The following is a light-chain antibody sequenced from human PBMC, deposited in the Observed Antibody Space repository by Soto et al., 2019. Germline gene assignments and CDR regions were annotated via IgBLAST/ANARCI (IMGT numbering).Light chain of an antibody. V-gene: IGKV1-39*01. CDR1: QSISNY. CDR2: AAS. Sequence: DIQMTQSPSSLSASVGDRVTITCRASQSISNYLNWYQQKPGKAPKLLMYAASSLQSGVPSRFGGSRSGTDFTLTISSLQPEDFATYYCRQSYSTPRTFGQGTKVEIK. J-gene: IGKJ1*01. CDR3: RQSYSTPRT.